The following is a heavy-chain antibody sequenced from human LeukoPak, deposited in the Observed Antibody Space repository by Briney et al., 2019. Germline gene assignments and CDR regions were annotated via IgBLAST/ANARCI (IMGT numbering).Heavy chain of an antibody. D-gene: IGHD2-2*02. CDR3: ARGSGRYTDAFDI. Sequence: PGGSLRLSCAASGFTFSSYSMNWVRQAPGKGLEWVSYISSSSSTIYYADSVKGRFTISRDNAKNSLYLQMNSLRAEDTAVYYCARGSGRYTDAFDIWGQGTIVTVSS. J-gene: IGHJ3*02. CDR1: GFTFSSYS. CDR2: ISSSSSTI. V-gene: IGHV3-48*01.